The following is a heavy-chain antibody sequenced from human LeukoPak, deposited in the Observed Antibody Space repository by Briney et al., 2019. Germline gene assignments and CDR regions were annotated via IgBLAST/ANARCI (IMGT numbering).Heavy chain of an antibody. Sequence: PGGSLRLSCATSGFTFSTYWMSWVRQAPGKGLEWVANIKQDGSETYYADSVKGRSTIFRDNAKNSLYLQMDSLRAEDTAVYYCARDRMGRIFDYWDQGTLVTVSS. CDR3: ARDRMGRIFDY. CDR1: GFTFSTYW. V-gene: IGHV3-7*01. D-gene: IGHD1-26*01. J-gene: IGHJ4*02. CDR2: IKQDGSET.